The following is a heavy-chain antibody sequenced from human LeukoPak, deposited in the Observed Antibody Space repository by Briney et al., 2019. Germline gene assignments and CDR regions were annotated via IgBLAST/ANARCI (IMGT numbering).Heavy chain of an antibody. V-gene: IGHV3-21*01. CDR2: ISSSSSYI. Sequence: GGSLRLSCAASGFTFSSYSMNWVRQAPGKGLEWVSSISSSSSYIYYADSVKGRFTISRDNAKNSLYLQMNSLRAEDTAVYYCARDLSGDAFDIWSQGTMVTVSS. J-gene: IGHJ3*02. CDR1: GFTFSSYS. CDR3: ARDLSGDAFDI. D-gene: IGHD3-9*01.